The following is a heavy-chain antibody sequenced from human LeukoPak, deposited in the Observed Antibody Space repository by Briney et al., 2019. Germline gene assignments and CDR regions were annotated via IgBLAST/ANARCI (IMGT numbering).Heavy chain of an antibody. D-gene: IGHD6-19*01. CDR3: TTAASGWYRYSFDY. V-gene: IGHV3-23*01. CDR1: GFTFSGYA. CDR2: ITDRGDST. Sequence: GGSLRLSCAATGFTFSGYAMSWVRQAPGKGLERVSSITDRGDSTYYADSVKGRLTISRDNSKNTLYLQMNSLRAEDTAVYYCTTAASGWYRYSFDYWGQGTLVTVSS. J-gene: IGHJ4*02.